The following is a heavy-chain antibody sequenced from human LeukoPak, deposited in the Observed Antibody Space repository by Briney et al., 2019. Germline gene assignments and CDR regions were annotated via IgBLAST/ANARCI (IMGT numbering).Heavy chain of an antibody. CDR3: AKDRVGASPHDAFDI. V-gene: IGHV3-23*01. CDR1: GFTFSSYG. CDR2: ISGSGGST. J-gene: IGHJ3*02. Sequence: GGSLRLSCAASGFTFSSYGMSWVRQAPGKGLEWVSAISGSGGSTNYADSVKGRFTISRDNSKNTLYLQMNSLRAEDTALYYCAKDRVGASPHDAFDIWGQGTMVTVSS. D-gene: IGHD1-26*01.